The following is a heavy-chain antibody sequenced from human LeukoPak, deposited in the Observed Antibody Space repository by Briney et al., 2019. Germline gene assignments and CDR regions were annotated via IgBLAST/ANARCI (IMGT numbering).Heavy chain of an antibody. CDR2: INHSGST. J-gene: IGHJ4*02. Sequence: KPSETLSLTCAVYGGSFSGYYWSWIRQPPGKGLEWIGEINHSGSTNYNPSLKSRVTISIDTSKNQFSLRLSSMTAADTAVYYCARGAAGYSYGWGQGTLVTVSS. CDR1: GGSFSGYY. D-gene: IGHD5-18*01. V-gene: IGHV4-34*01. CDR3: ARGAAGYSYG.